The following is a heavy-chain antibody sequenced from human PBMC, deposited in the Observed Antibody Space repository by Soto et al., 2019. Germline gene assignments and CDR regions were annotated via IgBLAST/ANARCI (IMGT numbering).Heavy chain of an antibody. CDR2: ISSSSSTI. Sequence: GGSLRLSCAASGFTFSSYSMNWVRQAPGKGLEWVSYISSSSSTIYYADSVKGRFTISRDNAKNSLYLQMNSLRDEDTAVYYCASFRLRTEDDAFDIWGQGTMVTVSS. D-gene: IGHD7-27*01. V-gene: IGHV3-48*02. CDR3: ASFRLRTEDDAFDI. CDR1: GFTFSSYS. J-gene: IGHJ3*02.